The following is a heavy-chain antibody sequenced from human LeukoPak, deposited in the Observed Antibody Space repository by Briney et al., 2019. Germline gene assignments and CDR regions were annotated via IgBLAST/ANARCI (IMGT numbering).Heavy chain of an antibody. CDR3: TTEGSSWNDGNYYYYGMDV. CDR2: IKSKTDGGTT. CDR1: GFTFSNAW. V-gene: IGHV3-15*01. D-gene: IGHD1-1*01. Sequence: GGSLRLSCAASGFTFSNAWMSWVRQAPGKGLEWVGRIKSKTDGGTTDYAAPVKGRFTISRDDSKNTLYLQMNSLKTEDTAVYYCTTEGSSWNDGNYYYYGMDVWGQGTTVTVSS. J-gene: IGHJ6*02.